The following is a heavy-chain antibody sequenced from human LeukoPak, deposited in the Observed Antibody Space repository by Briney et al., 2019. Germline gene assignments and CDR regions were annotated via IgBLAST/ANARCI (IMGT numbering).Heavy chain of an antibody. CDR1: GYTFTGYY. D-gene: IGHD2-15*01. CDR2: INPNSGGT. Sequence: ASVKVSCKASGYTFTGYYMHWVRQAPGQGLEWMGWINPNSGGTKYAQKFQGRVTMASDASISTAYMELSSLRSDDTAVYYCASRPDQHLLYYFDYWGQGALVTVSS. CDR3: ASRPDQHLLYYFDY. V-gene: IGHV1-2*02. J-gene: IGHJ4*02.